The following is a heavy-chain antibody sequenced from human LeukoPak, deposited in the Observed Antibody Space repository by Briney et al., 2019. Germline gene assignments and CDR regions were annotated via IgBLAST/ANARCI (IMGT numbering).Heavy chain of an antibody. D-gene: IGHD3-10*01. Sequence: SETLSLTCTVSGGSISSGGYYWSWIRQHPGKGLEWIGYIYYSGSTYYNPSLKSRVTISVDTSKNQFSLKLSSVTAADTAVYYCGRGAPPLWFGELGANWFAPGGRGTLVTVP. CDR1: GGSISSGGYY. V-gene: IGHV4-31*03. CDR3: GRGAPPLWFGELGANWFAP. J-gene: IGHJ5*02. CDR2: IYYSGST.